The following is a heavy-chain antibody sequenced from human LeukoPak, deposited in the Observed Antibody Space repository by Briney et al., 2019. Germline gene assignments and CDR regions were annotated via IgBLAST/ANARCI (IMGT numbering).Heavy chain of an antibody. CDR2: IFHSGST. CDR1: GYSISSGFY. V-gene: IGHV4-38-2*02. Sequence: PSETLSLTCSVSGYSISSGFYWGWIRQPPGKGLEWIGSIFHSGSTYYNPSLKGRVTISVGTSKNQFSLKLSSVTAADTAVYYCARANYYDSSGYSRGAFDIWGQGTMVSVSS. D-gene: IGHD3-22*01. J-gene: IGHJ3*02. CDR3: ARANYYDSSGYSRGAFDI.